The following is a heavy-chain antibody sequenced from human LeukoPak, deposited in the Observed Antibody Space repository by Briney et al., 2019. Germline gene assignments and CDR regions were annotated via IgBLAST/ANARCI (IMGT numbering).Heavy chain of an antibody. CDR2: ISTGGSSK. D-gene: IGHD1-26*01. J-gene: IGHJ4*02. V-gene: IGHV3-48*04. Sequence: GGSLRLSCAASGFNFSSYSMSWVRQAPGKGLEWISYISTGGSSKYYADSVKGRFTISRDNAKYSLYLQMNSLRAGDTAIYYFARRWEEYFFDYWGQGTLVTVSS. CDR1: GFNFSSYS. CDR3: ARRWEEYFFDY.